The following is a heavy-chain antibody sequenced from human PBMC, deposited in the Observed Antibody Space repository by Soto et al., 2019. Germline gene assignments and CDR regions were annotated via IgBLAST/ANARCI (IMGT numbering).Heavy chain of an antibody. CDR3: AKDQRVRGFNGMDV. D-gene: IGHD3-10*01. V-gene: IGHV3-30*18. J-gene: IGHJ6*02. Sequence: QVQLVESGGGVVQPGRSLRLSCAASGFTFTSYGMHWVRQAPGKGLEWVAVISYDGGNKDYADSVKGRFTISRDNSTNTLYLQMNSLRAEGMAVYYSAKDQRVRGFNGMDVWGQGTTVTVSS. CDR2: ISYDGGNK. CDR1: GFTFTSYG.